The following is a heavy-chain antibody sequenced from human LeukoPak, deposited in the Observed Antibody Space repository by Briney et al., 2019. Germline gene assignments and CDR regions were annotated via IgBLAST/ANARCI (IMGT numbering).Heavy chain of an antibody. CDR1: GYTFVGYY. Sequence: ASVKVSCKAFGYTFVGYYLHWVRQAPGQGLEWMGWINPNSGVTNYAQKFQGRVSMTSDTSISTVYMELSRLGSDDTAVYYCSREDYWGQGTLVTVSS. CDR2: INPNSGVT. J-gene: IGHJ4*02. V-gene: IGHV1-2*02. CDR3: SREDY.